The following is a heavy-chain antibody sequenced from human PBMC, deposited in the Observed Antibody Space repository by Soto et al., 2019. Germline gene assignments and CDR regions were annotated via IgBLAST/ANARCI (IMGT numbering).Heavy chain of an antibody. Sequence: VQLVVSGGGVAQPGRSLRLSCVGSELTFSSNLLHWFRQVPAKGLGWVAFISNDGDYKNYADSVKGRFTISRDNSKDTVYLEIHSLRPEDTALYHCARDEAFSAPYYLDYWGQGTLVIVS. CDR1: ELTFSSNL. CDR2: ISNDGDYK. D-gene: IGHD1-26*01. CDR3: ARDEAFSAPYYLDY. J-gene: IGHJ4*02. V-gene: IGHV3-30*03.